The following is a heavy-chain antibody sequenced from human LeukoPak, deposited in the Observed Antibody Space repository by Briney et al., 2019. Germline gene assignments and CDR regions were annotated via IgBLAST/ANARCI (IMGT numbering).Heavy chain of an antibody. V-gene: IGHV4-34*01. CDR3: ARGSSRYYYDSSGHSY. CDR1: GGSFSGYY. CDR2: INHSGST. J-gene: IGHJ4*02. D-gene: IGHD3-22*01. Sequence: SETLSLTCAVYGGSFSGYYWSWIRQPPGKGLEWIGEINHSGSTNYNPSLKSRVTISVDTSKNQFSLKLSSVTAADTAVHYCARGSSRYYYDSSGHSYWGQGTLVTVSS.